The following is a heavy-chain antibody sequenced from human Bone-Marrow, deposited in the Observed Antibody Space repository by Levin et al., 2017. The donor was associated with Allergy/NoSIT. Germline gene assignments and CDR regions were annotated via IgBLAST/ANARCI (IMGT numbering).Heavy chain of an antibody. D-gene: IGHD4-17*01. CDR2: IDPSDSYT. CDR1: GYSFTSYW. CDR3: ASRTYGDSTFGYYYYMDG. Sequence: HGESLKISCKGSGYSFTSYWISWVRQMPGKGLEWMGRIDPSDSYTNYSPSFQGHVTISADKSISTAYLQWSSLKASDTAMYYCASRTYGDSTFGYYYYMDGWGKGTTVTVSS. J-gene: IGHJ6*03. V-gene: IGHV5-10-1*01.